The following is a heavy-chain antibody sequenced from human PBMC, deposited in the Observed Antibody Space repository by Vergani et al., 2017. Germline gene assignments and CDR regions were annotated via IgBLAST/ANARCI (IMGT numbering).Heavy chain of an antibody. CDR2: IYYSGST. J-gene: IGHJ4*02. CDR1: GGSISSYY. CDR3: ARDLTVYYYGSGSYSPFDY. V-gene: IGHV4-59*12. D-gene: IGHD3-10*01. Sequence: QVQLQESGPGLVKPSETLSLTCTVSGGSISSYYWSWIRQPPGKGLEWIGYIYYSGSTNSNPSLKSRVTISVDTSKNQFSLKLSSVTAADTAVYYCARDLTVYYYGSGSYSPFDYWGQGTLVTVSS.